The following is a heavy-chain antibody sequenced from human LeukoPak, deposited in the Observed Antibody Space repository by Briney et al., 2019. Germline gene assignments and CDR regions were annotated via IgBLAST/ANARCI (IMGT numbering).Heavy chain of an antibody. D-gene: IGHD3-10*01. CDR3: AKGKNTGIYLPHVDY. J-gene: IGHJ4*02. CDR2: ITWDGGST. CDR1: GFTFDDYT. V-gene: IGHV3-43*01. Sequence: GGSLRLSCAASGFTFDDYTMHWVRHAPGKGLEWVSLITWDGGSTYYADSVKGRFTISRDNSKNSLYLQMNSLRTEDTALYYCAKGKNTGIYLPHVDYWGQGPRVTVSP.